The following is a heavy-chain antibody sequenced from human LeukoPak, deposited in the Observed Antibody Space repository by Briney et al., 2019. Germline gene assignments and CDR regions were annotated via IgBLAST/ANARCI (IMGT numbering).Heavy chain of an antibody. CDR1: GFTFSSYS. Sequence: GGSLRLSCAASGFTFSSYSMNWVRQAPGKGLEWVSSISSSSYIYYADSVKGRFTISRDNAKNSLYLQMNNLRADDTAVYYCARDSPPDYWGQGTLVTVSS. CDR3: ARDSPPDY. J-gene: IGHJ4*02. CDR2: ISSSSYI. V-gene: IGHV3-21*01.